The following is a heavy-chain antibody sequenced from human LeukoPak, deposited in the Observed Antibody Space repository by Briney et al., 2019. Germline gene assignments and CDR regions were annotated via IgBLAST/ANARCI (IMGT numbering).Heavy chain of an antibody. J-gene: IGHJ2*01. CDR3: AKRGYGSGFNWYFDL. V-gene: IGHV3-23*01. D-gene: IGHD3-10*01. Sequence: GGSLRLSCAASGFTFSSYGMSWVRQAPGKGLEWVSAISGSGGSTYYADSVKGRFTISRDNSKNTLYLQMNSPRAEDTAVYYCAKRGYGSGFNWYFDLWGRGTLVTVSS. CDR1: GFTFSSYG. CDR2: ISGSGGST.